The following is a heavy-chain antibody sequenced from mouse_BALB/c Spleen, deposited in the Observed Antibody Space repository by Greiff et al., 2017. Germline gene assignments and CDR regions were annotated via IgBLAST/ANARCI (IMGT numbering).Heavy chain of an antibody. J-gene: IGHJ4*01. CDR2: IDPENGDT. CDR1: GFNIKDYY. Sequence: VQLKQSGAELVRSGASVKLSCTASGFNIKDYYMHWVKQRPEQGLEWIGWIDPENGDTEYAPQFQGKATMTADTSSNTAYLQLSSLTSEDTAVYYCNAWGYEPHYYAMDYWGQGTSVTVSS. D-gene: IGHD2-14*01. CDR3: NAWGYEPHYYAMDY. V-gene: IGHV14-4*02.